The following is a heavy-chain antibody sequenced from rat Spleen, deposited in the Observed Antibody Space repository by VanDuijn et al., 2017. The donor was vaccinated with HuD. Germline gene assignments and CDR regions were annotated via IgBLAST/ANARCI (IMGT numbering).Heavy chain of an antibody. CDR1: GFTFSNYG. J-gene: IGHJ2*01. V-gene: IGHV5-29*01. CDR3: TRQWLDYFDY. Sequence: EVQLVESGGGLVQPGRSLKLSCAASGFTFSNYGMAWVRQAPTKGLEWVATVSYDGSRIYYRDSVKGRITISRDNAKTTLYLHMDSLRSEDTATYCCTRQWLDYFDYWGQGVMVTVSS. CDR2: VSYDGSRI.